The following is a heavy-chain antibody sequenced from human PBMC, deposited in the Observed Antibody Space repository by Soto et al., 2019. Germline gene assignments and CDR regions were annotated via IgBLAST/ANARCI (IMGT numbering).Heavy chain of an antibody. CDR3: ARRVDYADY. V-gene: IGHV5-10-1*01. CDR2: IDPIDAYT. Sequence: PGESLNTSCKCSGYSFTSYWISWVRQMPGKGLEWMGRIDPIDAYTNYSQSFQGHVTISATKSISTAYLQWSRLNDSDTAMYYCARRVDYADYWGQGTLVTVSS. CDR1: GYSFTSYW. J-gene: IGHJ4*02.